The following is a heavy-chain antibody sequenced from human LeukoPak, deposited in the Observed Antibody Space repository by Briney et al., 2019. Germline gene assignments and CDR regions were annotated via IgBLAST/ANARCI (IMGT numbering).Heavy chain of an antibody. CDR2: ISSSGSTI. CDR1: GFTFSSYE. V-gene: IGHV3-48*03. J-gene: IGHJ4*02. Sequence: GGSLGLSCAASGFTFSSYEMNWVRQAPGKGLEWVSYISSSGSTIYYADSVKGRFTISRDNAKNSLYLQMNSLRAEDTAVYYCARVPDSSGYYIPHFDYWGQGTLVTVSS. CDR3: ARVPDSSGYYIPHFDY. D-gene: IGHD3-22*01.